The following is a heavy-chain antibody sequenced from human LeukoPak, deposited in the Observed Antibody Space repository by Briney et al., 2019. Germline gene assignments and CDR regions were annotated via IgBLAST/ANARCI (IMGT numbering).Heavy chain of an antibody. V-gene: IGHV3-74*01. CDR3: LLIILGGSSQH. CDR1: EFTFNNYW. CDR2: IKNDGKIT. D-gene: IGHD3-3*01. J-gene: IGHJ1*01. Sequence: GGSLRLSCAASEFTFNNYWMHWVRQAPGKGLVWVSRIKNDGKITTYADSVKGRFTTSRDNAKNTFYLQMTSLRVEDTAVYYCLLIILGGSSQHWGQGTLVTVSS.